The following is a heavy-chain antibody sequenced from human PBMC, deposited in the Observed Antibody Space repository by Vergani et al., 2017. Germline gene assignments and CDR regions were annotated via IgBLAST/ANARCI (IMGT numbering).Heavy chain of an antibody. Sequence: QVQLVQSGAEVKKPGSSVKVSCKASGGTFSSYAISWVRQAPGQGLEWMGGIIPIFGTANYAQKFQGRVTITADESTSTAYMGLSSLRSEDTAVYYCARVGGYGGNSGVDYWGQGTLVTVSS. CDR3: ARVGGYGGNSGVDY. J-gene: IGHJ4*02. V-gene: IGHV1-69*01. D-gene: IGHD4-23*01. CDR1: GGTFSSYA. CDR2: IIPIFGTA.